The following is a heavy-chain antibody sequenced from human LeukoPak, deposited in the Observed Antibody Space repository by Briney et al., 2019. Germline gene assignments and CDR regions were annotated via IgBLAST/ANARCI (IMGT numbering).Heavy chain of an antibody. CDR1: GYTFTSYY. CDR2: INPSGGST. V-gene: IGHV1-46*01. Sequence: GASVKVSCKASGYTFTSYYMHWVRQAPGQGLEWMGIINPSGGSTSYAQKFQGRVTMTRDTSTSTVYMELSSLRSEDTAVYSCARGPKTYFYDNSGYRRDYHYMDVWGKGTTVIVSS. J-gene: IGHJ6*03. CDR3: ARGPKTYFYDNSGYRRDYHYMDV. D-gene: IGHD3-22*01.